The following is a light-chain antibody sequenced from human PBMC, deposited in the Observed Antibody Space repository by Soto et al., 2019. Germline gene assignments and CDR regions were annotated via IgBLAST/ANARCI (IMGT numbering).Light chain of an antibody. CDR1: SSNIGAGYD. CDR2: GNS. CDR3: QSYDSSLSGSYVV. Sequence: QAVVTQPPSVSGAPGQRVTISCTGSSSNIGAGYDVHWYQQLPGTAPKLLIYGNSNRPSGVPDRFSGSESGNSASLAITGLQAEDEADYYCQSYDSSLSGSYVVFGGGTQLTVL. V-gene: IGLV1-40*01. J-gene: IGLJ2*01.